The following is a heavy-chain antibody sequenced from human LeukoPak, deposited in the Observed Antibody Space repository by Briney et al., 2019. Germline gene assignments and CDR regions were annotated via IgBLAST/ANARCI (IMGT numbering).Heavy chain of an antibody. J-gene: IGHJ4*02. CDR3: AKDGQYSSSSPYYFDY. D-gene: IGHD6-6*01. CDR1: GFTFSSYA. Sequence: GGSLRLSCAASGFTFSSYAMSWVRQAPGKGLEWVSGISASGGTTYYADSVEGRFTISRDNSKNTLYVQMNSLRAEDTAVYYCAKDGQYSSSSPYYFDYWGQGTLVTVSS. V-gene: IGHV3-23*01. CDR2: ISASGGTT.